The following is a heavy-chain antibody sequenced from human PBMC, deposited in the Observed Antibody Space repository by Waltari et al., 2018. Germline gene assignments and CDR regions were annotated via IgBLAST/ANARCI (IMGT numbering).Heavy chain of an antibody. V-gene: IGHV3-21*01. CDR2: ISGDTKYI. CDR3: ARDRRGYFDY. Sequence: EVQLVESGGGLVKPGGSLRLSCEASGFTFSAYSMNWFRQAPGKGVEWVSSISGDTKYIYYADAVNGRCTISRDDAKDSLYLKMNSLRVEDTAVYYCARDRRGYFDYWGQGTLVTVSS. D-gene: IGHD3-16*01. J-gene: IGHJ4*02. CDR1: GFTFSAYS.